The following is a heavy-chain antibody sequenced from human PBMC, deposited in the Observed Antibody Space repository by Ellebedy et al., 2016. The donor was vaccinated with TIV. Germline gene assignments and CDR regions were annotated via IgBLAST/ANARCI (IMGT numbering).Heavy chain of an antibody. CDR1: GGSISSSSYY. CDR2: IYHSGST. CDR3: ARDAVQYDYVWGTFYYYYGMDV. V-gene: IGHV4-39*07. J-gene: IGHJ6*02. Sequence: SETLSLTXTVSGGSISSSSYYWGWIRQPPGKGLEWIGSIYHSGSTYYNPSLKSRVTISVDTSKNQFSLKLSSVTAADTAVYYCARDAVQYDYVWGTFYYYYGMDVWGQGTTVTVSS. D-gene: IGHD3-16*01.